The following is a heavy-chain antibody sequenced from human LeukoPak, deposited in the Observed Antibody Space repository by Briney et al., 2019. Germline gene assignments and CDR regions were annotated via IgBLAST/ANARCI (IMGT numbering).Heavy chain of an antibody. V-gene: IGHV1-18*01. CDR3: ARDPLSSTWSPYYFTLDD. Sequence: ASVKVSCKASGYTFTSYAINCVRQAPGQGLEWMGWISAYDGSTISAQDLQGRVTMTTDTSTTTAYMELTRPRSDDTAVYYCARDPLSSTWSPYYFTLDDWGQGTTVIVSS. D-gene: IGHD6-13*01. J-gene: IGHJ6*02. CDR2: ISAYDGST. CDR1: GYTFTSYA.